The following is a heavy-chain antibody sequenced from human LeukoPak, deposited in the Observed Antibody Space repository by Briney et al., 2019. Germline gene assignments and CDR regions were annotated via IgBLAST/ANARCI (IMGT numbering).Heavy chain of an antibody. Sequence: SSETLSLTCTVSGGSISSSSYYWGWIRQPPGKGLEWIGSIYYSGRTYYNPSLMSRLTFSVDTSKNQFSLKLSSVTAADTAVYYCARQGIMDYDILTWGQGTLVIVSS. CDR1: GGSISSSSYY. V-gene: IGHV4-39*01. D-gene: IGHD3-9*01. CDR2: IYYSGRT. J-gene: IGHJ5*02. CDR3: ARQGIMDYDILT.